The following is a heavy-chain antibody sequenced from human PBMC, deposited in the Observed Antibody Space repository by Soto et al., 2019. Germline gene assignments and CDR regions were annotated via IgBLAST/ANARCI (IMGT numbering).Heavy chain of an antibody. D-gene: IGHD2-15*01. J-gene: IGHJ4*02. V-gene: IGHV4-39*01. CDR1: GGSVSTSTDY. CDR3: ARSPDIIVVLGIAWERTFYFDS. Sequence: SETLSLTCAVSGGSVSTSTDYWAWIRQPPGKGLEWIGTIYYTGTTYNNPSLRSRLTMSVDTSKNQFSLKMTSVTAADTAVYYCARSPDIIVVLGIAWERTFYFDSWGQGTPVT. CDR2: IYYTGTT.